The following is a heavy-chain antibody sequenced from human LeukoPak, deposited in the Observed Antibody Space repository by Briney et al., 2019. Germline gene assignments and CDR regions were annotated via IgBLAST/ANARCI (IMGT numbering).Heavy chain of an antibody. J-gene: IGHJ4*02. V-gene: IGHV3-7*01. CDR3: ARDSSGSQFDY. CDR1: GFIFENYW. D-gene: IGHD3-10*01. CDR2: IKQDESKR. Sequence: PGGSLRLSCAGSGFIFENYWMSWVRQAPGKGLEWVASIKQDESKRFFVDSVKGRFTISRDNAKNSLYLQMNSLRAEDTAVYYCARDSSGSQFDYWGQGTLVTVSS.